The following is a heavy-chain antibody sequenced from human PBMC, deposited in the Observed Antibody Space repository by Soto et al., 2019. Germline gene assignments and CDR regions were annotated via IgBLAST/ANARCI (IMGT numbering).Heavy chain of an antibody. Sequence: ASGQVSCKASGSTFTDYYMHWVRQAPGQGLEWMGWIYPNSGGTNYAQKFQGRVTMTRDTSISTAFMELSRLRSDDTAVYYCATMFYHIPWGRGTRVTVAS. V-gene: IGHV1-2*02. CDR3: ATMFYHIP. CDR1: GSTFTDYY. J-gene: IGHJ5*02. CDR2: IYPNSGGT. D-gene: IGHD3-9*01.